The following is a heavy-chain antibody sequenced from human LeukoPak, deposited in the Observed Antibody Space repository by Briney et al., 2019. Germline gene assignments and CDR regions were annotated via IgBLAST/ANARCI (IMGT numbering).Heavy chain of an antibody. Sequence: SETLSLTCTVSGGSIXXXXYYWSWIRQXXXXXXXXXXYIYYSGNTYYNLSLKSRVTISVDTSKIQFSLKLSSVTAADAAVYYCARQVRGGYNYAFDYWGQGTLVTVSS. CDR3: ARQVRGGYNYAFDY. CDR2: IYYSGNT. CDR1: GGSIXXXXYY. J-gene: IGHJ4*02. V-gene: IGHV4-31*03. D-gene: IGHD5-18*01.